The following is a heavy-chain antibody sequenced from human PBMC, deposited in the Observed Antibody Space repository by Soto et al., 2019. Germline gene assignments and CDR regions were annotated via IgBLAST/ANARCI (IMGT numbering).Heavy chain of an antibody. CDR1: GFSFSSYD. CDR2: ISARGGSS. Sequence: VQLLESGGGLVQPGGSLRLSCAASGFSFSSYDMVWVRQAPGKGLEWVSVISARGGSSYFADSVKGRFTISRDKSKNVLSLEMNSLRAEDTAIYFCAKGSIEYSASVDNWGQGTLVLVSS. J-gene: IGHJ4*02. V-gene: IGHV3-23*01. CDR3: AKGSIEYSASVDN. D-gene: IGHD5-12*01.